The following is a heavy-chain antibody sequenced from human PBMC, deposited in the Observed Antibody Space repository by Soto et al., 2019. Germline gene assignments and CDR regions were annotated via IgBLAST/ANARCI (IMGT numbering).Heavy chain of an antibody. J-gene: IGHJ4*02. CDR2: INHSGST. V-gene: IGHV4-34*01. D-gene: IGHD6-13*01. Sequence: QVQLQQWGAGLLKPSETLSLTCAVYGGSFSGYYWSWIRQPPGKGLEWIGEINHSGSTNYNPSLKSRVTISVDTSKNQFSLKRSSVTAADTAVYYCARTYSSSWSPFDYWGQGTLVTVSS. CDR1: GGSFSGYY. CDR3: ARTYSSSWSPFDY.